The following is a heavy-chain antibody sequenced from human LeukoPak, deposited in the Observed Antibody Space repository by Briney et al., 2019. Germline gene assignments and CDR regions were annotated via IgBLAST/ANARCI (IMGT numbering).Heavy chain of an antibody. V-gene: IGHV3-23*01. CDR3: AKSRGSTSYLFDY. D-gene: IGHD6-13*01. CDR1: GFTFSTYA. CDR2: ISGNGGNT. Sequence: GGSLRLSCAASGFTFSTYAMTWFRRAPGKGLDWVSGISGNGGNTNYADSVKGRFTISRDNSKNTLYLQMNSLRAEDTAVYYCAKSRGSTSYLFDYWGQGTLVTVSS. J-gene: IGHJ4*02.